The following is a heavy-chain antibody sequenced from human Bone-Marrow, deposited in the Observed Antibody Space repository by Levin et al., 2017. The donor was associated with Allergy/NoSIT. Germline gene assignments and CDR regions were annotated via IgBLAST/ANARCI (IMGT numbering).Heavy chain of an antibody. D-gene: IGHD2-15*01. CDR2: INHSGST. J-gene: IGHJ6*03. CDR1: GGSFSGYY. V-gene: IGHV4-34*01. Sequence: SETLSLTCAVYGGSFSGYYWSWIRQPPGKGLEWIGEINHSGSTNYNPSLKSRVTISVDTSKNQFSLKLSSVTAADTAVYYCARGGLNYYCSGGSCYSAGRYYYYYMDVWGKGTTVTVSS. CDR3: ARGGLNYYCSGGSCYSAGRYYYYYMDV.